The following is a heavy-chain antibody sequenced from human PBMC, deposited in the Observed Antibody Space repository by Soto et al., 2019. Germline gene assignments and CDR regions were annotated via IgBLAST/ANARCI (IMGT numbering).Heavy chain of an antibody. J-gene: IGHJ4*02. D-gene: IGHD2-15*01. CDR3: ARVGSPGYCSGGYCPPPDY. CDR1: GFTFSDST. V-gene: IGHV3-21*01. Sequence: EVQLVESGGGLVKPGGSLRLSGAASGFTFSDSTMNWVRQAPGQGLEWVSSISSSSTYTYYAASVKGRFTISRDNAKNSLYLQMNSLRAEDTALYYCARVGSPGYCSGGYCPPPDYWGQGTLVTVSS. CDR2: ISSSSTYT.